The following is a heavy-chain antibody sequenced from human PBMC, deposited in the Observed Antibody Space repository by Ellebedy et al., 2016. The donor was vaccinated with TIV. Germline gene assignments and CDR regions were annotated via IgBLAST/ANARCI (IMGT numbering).Heavy chain of an antibody. Sequence: SETLSLTCTVSGYSISSGYYWGWIRQPPGKGLEWIGSIYHSGSTYYSPSLKSRVIISVDTSKNQFSLKLSSVTAADTAVYYCATFLQMTDFDAFDIWGQGTMVTVSS. CDR2: IYHSGST. J-gene: IGHJ3*02. CDR3: ATFLQMTDFDAFDI. CDR1: GYSISSGYY. V-gene: IGHV4-38-2*02. D-gene: IGHD2-21*02.